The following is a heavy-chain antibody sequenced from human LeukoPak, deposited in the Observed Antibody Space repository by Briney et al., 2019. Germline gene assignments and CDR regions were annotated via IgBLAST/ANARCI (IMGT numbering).Heavy chain of an antibody. Sequence: ASVEVSCKVSGYTLTELSMHWVRQAPGKGLEWMGGFDPEDGETIYAQKFQGRVTMTEDTSTDTAYMELSSLRSEDTAVYYCARAEVYPGGTHIHFQHWGQGTLVTVSS. CDR1: GYTLTELS. J-gene: IGHJ1*01. V-gene: IGHV1-24*01. D-gene: IGHD5/OR15-5a*01. CDR3: ARAEVYPGGTHIHFQH. CDR2: FDPEDGET.